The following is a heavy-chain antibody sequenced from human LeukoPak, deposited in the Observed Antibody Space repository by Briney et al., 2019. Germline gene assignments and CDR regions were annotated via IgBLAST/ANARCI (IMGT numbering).Heavy chain of an antibody. V-gene: IGHV3-21*01. CDR2: ISSSSSYI. J-gene: IGHJ4*02. CDR1: GFTFSSYS. CDR3: TTDDISVAGTGGY. D-gene: IGHD6-19*01. Sequence: PGGSLRLSCAASGFTFSSYSMNWVRQAPGKGLEWVSSISSSSSYIYYADSVKGRFTISRDNSKNTVYLQMNSLRAEDTAVFYCTTDDISVAGTGGYWGQGTLVTVSS.